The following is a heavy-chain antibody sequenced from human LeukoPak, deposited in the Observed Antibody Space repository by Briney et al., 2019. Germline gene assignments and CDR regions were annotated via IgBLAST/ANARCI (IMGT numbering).Heavy chain of an antibody. J-gene: IGHJ4*02. D-gene: IGHD2-2*02. CDR3: ARTLLRTYRSCSSTSCYTGPLDY. CDR2: INPSGGST. V-gene: IGHV1-46*01. Sequence: ASVTVSRKASGYTFTSYYMHWVRQAPGQGLEWMGIINPSGGSTSYAQKFQGRVTMTRDMSTSTVYMELSSLRSEDTAVYYCARTLLRTYRSCSSTSCYTGPLDYWGQGTLVTVSS. CDR1: GYTFTSYY.